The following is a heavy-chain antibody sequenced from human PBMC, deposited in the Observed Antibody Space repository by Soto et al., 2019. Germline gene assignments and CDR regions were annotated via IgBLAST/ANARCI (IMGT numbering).Heavy chain of an antibody. CDR3: ERMSLFYFFDS. J-gene: IGHJ4*01. D-gene: IGHD3-10*01. CDR1: GGSISSGGYY. V-gene: IGHV4-31*03. CDR2: IYYSGST. Sequence: TLSLTCTVSGGSISSGGYYWSWIRQHPGKGLEWIGYIYYSGSTYYNPSLKSRVTISLDTSKTQFSLRLSSVTAADTAVYYCERMSLFYFFDSWGQGTLVTVSS.